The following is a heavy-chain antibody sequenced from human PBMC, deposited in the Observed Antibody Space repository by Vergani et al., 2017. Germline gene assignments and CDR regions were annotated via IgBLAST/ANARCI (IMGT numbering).Heavy chain of an antibody. CDR1: GGTFSSYT. V-gene: IGHV1-69*02. Sequence: QVQLVQSGAEVKKPGSSVKVSCKASGGTFSSYTISWVRQAPGQGLEWMGRIIPILGIANYAQKFQGRVTITADKSTSTAYMELSSLRSEDTAVYYCARAAGRVYCSGGSCYSGNYYYGMDVWGQGTKVTVSS. D-gene: IGHD2-15*01. CDR3: ARAAGRVYCSGGSCYSGNYYYGMDV. J-gene: IGHJ6*02. CDR2: IIPILGIA.